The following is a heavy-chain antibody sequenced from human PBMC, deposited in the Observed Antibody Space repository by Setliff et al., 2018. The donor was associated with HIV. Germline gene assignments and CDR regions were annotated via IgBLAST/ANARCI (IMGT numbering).Heavy chain of an antibody. CDR1: GGSISSRNW. V-gene: IGHV4-4*02. Sequence: SETLSLTCAVSGGSISSRNWWSWVRQPPGKGLEWIGEIYHSGSTNYNPSLKSRVTISVDKSKNQFSLKLISVTAADTAVYYCARATWLVTSEVPFQYYFDYWGQGTLVTVSS. J-gene: IGHJ4*02. D-gene: IGHD6-19*01. CDR2: IYHSGST. CDR3: ARATWLVTSEVPFQYYFDY.